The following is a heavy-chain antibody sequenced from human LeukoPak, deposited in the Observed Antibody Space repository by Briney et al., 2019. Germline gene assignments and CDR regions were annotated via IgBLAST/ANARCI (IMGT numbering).Heavy chain of an antibody. V-gene: IGHV3-23*01. CDR2: ISDNDENT. CDR3: ARDRENWFDP. Sequence: GGSLRLSCAASGIYDMSWVRQAPGKGLEWVSSISDNDENTYYADSVKGRFTMSRDNSRNTLYLQMNSLRAEDTAVYYCARDRENWFDPWGQGTLVTVSS. CDR1: GIYD. D-gene: IGHD1-26*01. J-gene: IGHJ5*02.